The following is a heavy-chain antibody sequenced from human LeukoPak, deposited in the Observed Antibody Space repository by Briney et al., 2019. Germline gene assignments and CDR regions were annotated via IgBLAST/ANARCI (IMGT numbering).Heavy chain of an antibody. CDR2: IHYDGSNK. CDR1: GFTFSNYG. Sequence: GGSLRLSCAASGFTFSNYGMHWVRQAPGKGLEWVAFIHYDGSNKYYADSVKGRFTLSRDNSKNTLYLQMSSLRPEDTAIYYCANQGMVELRAGPHYYYYMDVWGKGTTVTVSS. CDR3: ANQGMVELRAGPHYYYYMDV. J-gene: IGHJ6*03. D-gene: IGHD3-16*01. V-gene: IGHV3-30*02.